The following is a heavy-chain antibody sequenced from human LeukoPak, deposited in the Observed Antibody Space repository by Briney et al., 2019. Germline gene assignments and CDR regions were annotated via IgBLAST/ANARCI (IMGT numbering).Heavy chain of an antibody. CDR1: GGTFSSYA. CDR3: ARDQSSDY. J-gene: IGHJ4*02. Sequence: ASVKVSCKASGGTFSSYAISWVRQAPGQGLEWMGIINPSGGSTSYAQKFQGRVTMTRDTSTSTVYMELSSLRSEDTAVYYCARDQSSDYWGQGTLVTVSS. V-gene: IGHV1-46*01. CDR2: INPSGGST.